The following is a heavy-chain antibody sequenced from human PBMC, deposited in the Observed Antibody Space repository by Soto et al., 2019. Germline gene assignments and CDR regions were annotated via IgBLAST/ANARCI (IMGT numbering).Heavy chain of an antibody. V-gene: IGHV1-69*08. Sequence: QVQLVQSGAEVKKPGSSVKVSCKASGGTFSSYTINWVRQAPGQGLEWMGRIIPILGIANYAQKFQGRVTITADKSTRTAYLELSSLRSEDTAVNYCAREEYYYGSGSFFTRWGQGTLITVSS. CDR3: AREEYYYGSGSFFTR. CDR1: GGTFSSYT. CDR2: IIPILGIA. J-gene: IGHJ4*02. D-gene: IGHD3-10*01.